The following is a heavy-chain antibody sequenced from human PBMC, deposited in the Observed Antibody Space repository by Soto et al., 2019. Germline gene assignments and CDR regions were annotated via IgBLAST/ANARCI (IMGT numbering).Heavy chain of an antibody. V-gene: IGHV3-30-3*01. Sequence: QVQLVESGGGVVQPGRSQRLSCAASEFTFSDYAMNWVRQAPGKGLDWVALISYHGSNKYYADSVKGRFTVSRDNSKNTLYLEMNSLRVEDTAMYYCARVLFGDGDWYFDLWGRGTLVTVSS. J-gene: IGHJ2*01. CDR3: ARVLFGDGDWYFDL. CDR2: ISYHGSNK. D-gene: IGHD3-10*01. CDR1: EFTFSDYA.